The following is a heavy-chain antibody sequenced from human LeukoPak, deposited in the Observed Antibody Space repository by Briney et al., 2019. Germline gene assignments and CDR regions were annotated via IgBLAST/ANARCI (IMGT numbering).Heavy chain of an antibody. V-gene: IGHV4-61*02. D-gene: IGHD1-26*01. J-gene: IGHJ5*02. Sequence: SETLSLTCTVSGGSISSGSYYWSWIRRPAGKGLEWIGRIYTSGSTNYNPSLKSRVTISVDTSKNQLSLKLSSLTAADTAVYYCARHEYSGSYYGLSWFDPWGQGTLVTVSS. CDR3: ARHEYSGSYYGLSWFDP. CDR2: IYTSGST. CDR1: GGSISSGSYY.